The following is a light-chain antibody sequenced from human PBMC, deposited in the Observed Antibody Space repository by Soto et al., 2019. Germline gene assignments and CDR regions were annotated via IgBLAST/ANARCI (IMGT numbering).Light chain of an antibody. CDR2: GAS. Sequence: EIVLTQSPVTLSLSPGERGTLSCRASQSVGTSLAWYQQKPGQAPRLLIYGASNRATGIPDRFSGSGSGTDFTLTISSLEPEDFAVYYCQQRSNWPKTFGQGTKV. CDR1: QSVGTS. CDR3: QQRSNWPKT. V-gene: IGKV3-11*01. J-gene: IGKJ1*01.